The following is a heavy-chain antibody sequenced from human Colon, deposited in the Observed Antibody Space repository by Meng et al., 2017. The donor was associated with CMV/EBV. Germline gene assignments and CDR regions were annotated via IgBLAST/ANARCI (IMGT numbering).Heavy chain of an antibody. CDR1: GGSITGTNRS. CDR3: AKAAGGNPPYFVS. J-gene: IGHJ4*02. Sequence: VSGGSITGTNRSGGWVRQRRGKAVEYVGYVWHDGTVKYNPCLKSRLSIAIDTSNSRFSLQLTSLTTADTAVYYCAKAAGGNPPYFVSWGPGALVTVSS. CDR2: VWHDGTV. V-gene: IGHV4-61*05. D-gene: IGHD4-23*01.